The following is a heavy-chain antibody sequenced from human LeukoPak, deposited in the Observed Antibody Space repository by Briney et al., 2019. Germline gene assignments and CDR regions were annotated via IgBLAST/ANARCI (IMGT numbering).Heavy chain of an antibody. J-gene: IGHJ5*02. V-gene: IGHV4-34*01. CDR2: INHSGST. Sequence: PSETLSLTCAVYGGSFSGYYWSWIRQPPGKGLEWIGEINHSGSTNYNPSLKSRVTVSVDTSKNQFSLKLSSVTAADTAVYYCARRARYPFDPWGQGTLVTVSS. CDR1: GGSFSGYY. D-gene: IGHD6-6*01. CDR3: ARRARYPFDP.